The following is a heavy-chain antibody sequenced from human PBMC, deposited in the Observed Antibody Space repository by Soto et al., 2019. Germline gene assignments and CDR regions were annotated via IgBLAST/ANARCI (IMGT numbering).Heavy chain of an antibody. CDR1: GGAISSYY. Sequence: AETLSLTCTVSGGAISSYYCIFVRHAPGKGLEWIGYIYYSGSTNYNPSLKSRVTISVDTSKNQFSLKLSSVTAADTAVYYCARDSTYSGSYRYFDYWGQGTLVTVSS. V-gene: IGHV4-59*01. CDR3: ARDSTYSGSYRYFDY. CDR2: IYYSGST. J-gene: IGHJ4*02. D-gene: IGHD1-26*01.